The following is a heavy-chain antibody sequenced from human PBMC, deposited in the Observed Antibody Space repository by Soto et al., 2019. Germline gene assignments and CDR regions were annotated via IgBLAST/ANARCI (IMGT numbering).Heavy chain of an antibody. D-gene: IGHD3-10*01. V-gene: IGHV3-9*01. CDR3: GRGGGDY. Sequence: GGSLRLSCAASGFTFDDYAMHWVRQAPGKGLEWVSGISWNSGSIGYADSVKGRFTISRDNAKNSLYLQMNSLRAEDKALYYWGRGGGDYWGQGTLVTVSS. J-gene: IGHJ4*02. CDR1: GFTFDDYA. CDR2: ISWNSGSI.